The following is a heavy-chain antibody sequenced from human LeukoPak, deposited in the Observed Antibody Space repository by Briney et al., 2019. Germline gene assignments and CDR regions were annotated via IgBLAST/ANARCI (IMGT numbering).Heavy chain of an antibody. D-gene: IGHD2-21*02. CDR3: ARCPTAHPPLYFQH. J-gene: IGHJ1*01. CDR1: GFTFSSYG. Sequence: GGSLRLSCAASGFTFSSYGMHWVRQAPGKGLEWVAVISYDGSNKYYADSVKGRFTIPRDNSKNTLYLQMNSLRAEDTAVYYCARCPTAHPPLYFQHWGQGTLVTVSS. CDR2: ISYDGSNK. V-gene: IGHV3-30*03.